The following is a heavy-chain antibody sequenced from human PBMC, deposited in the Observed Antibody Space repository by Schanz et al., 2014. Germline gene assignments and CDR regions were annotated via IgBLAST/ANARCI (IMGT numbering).Heavy chain of an antibody. Sequence: QVHLVESGGGVVQPGRSLRLSCAASGFTFSSYGMHWVRQAPGKGLEWVAIISLDGSNQYYADSVKGRFTISRDNSKNTLYLQMNSLRAEDTAVYYCATGRAASNFGSEYFLYWGQGTLVTVSS. CDR1: GFTFSSYG. D-gene: IGHD6-13*01. V-gene: IGHV3-30*03. CDR3: ATGRAASNFGSEYFLY. CDR2: ISLDGSNQ. J-gene: IGHJ1*01.